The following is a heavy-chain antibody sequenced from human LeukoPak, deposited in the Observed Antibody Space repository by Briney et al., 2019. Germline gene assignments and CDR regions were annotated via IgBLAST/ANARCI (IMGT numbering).Heavy chain of an antibody. V-gene: IGHV4-34*01. J-gene: IGHJ6*03. CDR1: GGSFSGYY. CDR3: ARRVYYYYYYMDV. Sequence: NPSETLSLTCAVYGGSFSGYYWSWIRQPPGKGLEWIGEINHSGSTNYNPSLKSRVTISVDTSKNQFSLKLSSVTAADTAVYYCARRVYYYYYYMDVWGKGTTVTVSS. CDR2: INHSGST.